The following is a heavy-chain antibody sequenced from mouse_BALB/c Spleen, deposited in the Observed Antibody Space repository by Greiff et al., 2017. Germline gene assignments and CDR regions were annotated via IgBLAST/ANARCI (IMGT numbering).Heavy chain of an antibody. D-gene: IGHD3-3*01. J-gene: IGHJ4*01. CDR1: GFNIKDTY. Sequence: EVKLQQSGAELVKPGASVKLSCTASGFNIKDTYMHWVKQRPEQGLEWIGRIDPANGNTKYDPKFQGKATITADTSSNTAYLQLSSLTSEDTAVYYCARWGRYYAMDYWGQGTSVTVSS. CDR2: IDPANGNT. CDR3: ARWGRYYAMDY. V-gene: IGHV14-3*02.